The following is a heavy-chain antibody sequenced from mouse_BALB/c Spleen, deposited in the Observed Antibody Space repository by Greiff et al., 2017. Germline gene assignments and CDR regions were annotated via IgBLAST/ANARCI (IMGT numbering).Heavy chain of an antibody. D-gene: IGHD2-4*01. Sequence: VQVVESGPGLVQPSQSLSITCTVSGFSLTSYGVHWVRQSPGKGLEWLGVIWSGGSTDYNAAFISRLSISKDNSKSQVFFKMNSLQANDTAIYYCARKPLDYLRMDYWGQGTSVTVSS. CDR2: IWSGGST. CDR3: ARKPLDYLRMDY. J-gene: IGHJ4*01. V-gene: IGHV2-2*02. CDR1: GFSLTSYG.